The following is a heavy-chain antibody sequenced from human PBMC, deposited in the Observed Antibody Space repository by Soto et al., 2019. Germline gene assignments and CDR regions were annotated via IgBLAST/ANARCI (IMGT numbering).Heavy chain of an antibody. CDR3: GHRGDYHDRGCLYHPQFDY. CDR2: MYWDDDT. V-gene: IGHV2-5*02. Sequence: ESGPTRVNPTQTLTLTCTFSGFSLRDSTVIVGCFRQPPGRALDWLALMYWDDDTRFTPSLQNRLTVTKDNSKNQVVLTMTNGDPEDTGTYFCGHRGDYHDRGCLYHPQFDYWGPGTLVTV. J-gene: IGHJ4*02. D-gene: IGHD3-22*01. CDR1: GFSLRDSTVI.